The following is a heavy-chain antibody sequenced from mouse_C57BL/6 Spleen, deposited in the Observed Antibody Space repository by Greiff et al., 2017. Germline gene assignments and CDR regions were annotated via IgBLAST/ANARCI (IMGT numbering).Heavy chain of an antibody. J-gene: IGHJ2*01. CDR1: GYTFTDYE. CDR2: IDPETGGT. CDR3: TRSKGHYFDY. D-gene: IGHD3-3*01. Sequence: VQLQQSGAELVRPGASVTLSCKASGYTFTDYEMHWVKQTPVHGLEWIGAIDPETGGTAYNQKFKGKAILTADKSSSTAYMELRSLTSEDSAVYYCTRSKGHYFDYWGQGTTLTVSS. V-gene: IGHV1-15*01.